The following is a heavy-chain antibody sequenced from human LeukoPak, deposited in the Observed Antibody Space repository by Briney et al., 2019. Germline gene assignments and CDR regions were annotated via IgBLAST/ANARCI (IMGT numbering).Heavy chain of an antibody. CDR1: GGSISSYY. D-gene: IGHD2-15*01. CDR2: IYYSGST. V-gene: IGHV4-59*08. Sequence: SETLSLTCTVPGGSISSYYWSWIRQPPGKGLEWIGYIYYSGSTNYNPSLKSRVTISEDTSKNQFSLKLSSVTAADTAVYYCASTYCSGGSCQDWFDPWGQGTLVTVSS. CDR3: ASTYCSGGSCQDWFDP. J-gene: IGHJ5*02.